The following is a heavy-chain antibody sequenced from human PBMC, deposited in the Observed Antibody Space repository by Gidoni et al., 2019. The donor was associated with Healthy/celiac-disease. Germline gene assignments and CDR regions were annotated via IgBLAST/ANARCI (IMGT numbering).Heavy chain of an antibody. J-gene: IGHJ4*02. CDR2: IWYDGSNK. CDR1: GFTFSSYG. CDR3: ARDAAHHGDYASYFDY. Sequence: QVQLVESGGGVVQPGRSLRLSCAASGFTFSSYGMHWVRQAPGKGLEWVAVIWYDGSNKYYADSVKGRFTISRDNSKNTLYLQMNSLRAEDTAVYYCARDAAHHGDYASYFDYWGQGTLVTVSS. D-gene: IGHD4-17*01. V-gene: IGHV3-33*01.